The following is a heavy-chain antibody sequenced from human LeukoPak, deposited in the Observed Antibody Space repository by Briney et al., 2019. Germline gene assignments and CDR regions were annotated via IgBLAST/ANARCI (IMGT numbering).Heavy chain of an antibody. J-gene: IGHJ4*02. CDR3: ARDRAYAGYYFDY. D-gene: IGHD2-2*01. CDR2: IYYSGST. V-gene: IGHV4-39*07. CDR1: GGSICSSSYY. Sequence: SETLSLTCTVSGGSICSSSYYWGWIRQPPGKGLEWIGSIYYSGSTYYNPSLKSRVTISVDTSKNQFSLKLSSVTAADTAVYYCARDRAYAGYYFDYWGQGTLVTVSS.